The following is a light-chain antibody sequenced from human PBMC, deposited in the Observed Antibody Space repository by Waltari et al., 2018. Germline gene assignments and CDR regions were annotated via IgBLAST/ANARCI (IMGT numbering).Light chain of an antibody. V-gene: IGKV2-28*01. J-gene: IGKJ2*01. CDR2: LGY. Sequence: EIVMTQSPLSLPVTPGEPASISCRSSQSLLHSNGYNYWDWYLQKPGQSPQLLIYLGYNRASGVPDRFSGSGSGTDFTLKSSRVEAEDVGVYYCMQALQTPYTFGQGTKLEIK. CDR1: QSLLHSNGYNY. CDR3: MQALQTPYT.